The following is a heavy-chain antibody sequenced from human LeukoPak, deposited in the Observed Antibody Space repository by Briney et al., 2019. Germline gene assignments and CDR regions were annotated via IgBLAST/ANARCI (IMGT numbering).Heavy chain of an antibody. CDR2: IYYSGST. CDR3: ARAGTVVTKEFDP. Sequence: PSETLSLTCTVSGGSISSSSYYWGWIRQPPGKGLEWIGSIYYSGSTYYNPSLKSRVTISVDTSKNQFSLKLSSVTAADTAVYYCARAGTVVTKEFDPWGQGTLVTVSS. CDR1: GGSISSSSYY. J-gene: IGHJ5*02. V-gene: IGHV4-39*07. D-gene: IGHD4-23*01.